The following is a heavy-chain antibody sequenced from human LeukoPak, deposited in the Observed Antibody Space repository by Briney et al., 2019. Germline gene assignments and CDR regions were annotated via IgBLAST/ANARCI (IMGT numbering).Heavy chain of an antibody. CDR1: GDSVSSNSAA. V-gene: IGHV6-1*01. CDR2: TYYRSKWYN. J-gene: IGHJ4*02. D-gene: IGHD6-13*01. Sequence: SQTLSLTCAISGDSVSSNSAAWNWIRQSPSRGLEWLGRTYYRSKWYNDYAVSVKSRITINPDTSKNQFSLQLNSVTPEDTAVYYCARYSSSWTGVAYYFDYWAREPWSPSPQ. CDR3: ARYSSSWTGVAYYFDY.